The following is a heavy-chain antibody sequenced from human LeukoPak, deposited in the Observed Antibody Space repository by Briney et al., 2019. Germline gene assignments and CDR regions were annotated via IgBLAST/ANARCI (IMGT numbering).Heavy chain of an antibody. Sequence: GALLKVSCKASGYTFTVHYLHWLRQAPGQGLEWMGWIKPDSGATNFAQNFQGRVTMTSDTSINTAYMELSSLTSDDTAMYYCARDHDYGPDYWGQGTLVTDSA. D-gene: IGHD4/OR15-4a*01. CDR1: GYTFTVHY. V-gene: IGHV1-2*02. CDR3: ARDHDYGPDY. CDR2: IKPDSGAT. J-gene: IGHJ4*02.